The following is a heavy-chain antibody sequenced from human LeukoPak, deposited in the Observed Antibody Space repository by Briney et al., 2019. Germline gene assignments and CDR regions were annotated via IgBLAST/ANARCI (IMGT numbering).Heavy chain of an antibody. CDR2: IYTSGST. D-gene: IGHD2-2*01. CDR1: GGSISSGSYY. V-gene: IGHV4-61*02. CDR3: ARVRAAAMGKDNWFDP. J-gene: IGHJ5*02. Sequence: SETLSLTCTVSGGSISSGSYYWSWIRQPAGKGLEWIGRIYTSGSTNYNPSLKSRVTMSVDTSKNQFSLKLSSVTAADTAVYYCARVRAAAMGKDNWFDPWGQGTLVTVSS.